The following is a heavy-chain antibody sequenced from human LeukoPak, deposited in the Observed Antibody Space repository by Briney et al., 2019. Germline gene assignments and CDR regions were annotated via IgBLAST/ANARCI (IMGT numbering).Heavy chain of an antibody. J-gene: IGHJ4*02. CDR2: VKSRSAGETT. CDR1: GFSISNDW. D-gene: IGHD3-10*01. Sequence: PGGSLRLSCAASGFSISNDWMSWVRQAPGKGLEWVARVKSRSAGETTDYAAPVKGRFPISRDDSKNTLYLQMNSLKTEDTAVYYCTLIQGWGSGSYYRDFWGQGTLVTVSS. V-gene: IGHV3-15*01. CDR3: TLIQGWGSGSYYRDF.